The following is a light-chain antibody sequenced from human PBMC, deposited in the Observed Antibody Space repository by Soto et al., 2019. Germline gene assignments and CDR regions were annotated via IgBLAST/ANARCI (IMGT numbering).Light chain of an antibody. Sequence: QSALTQPPSASGSPGQSVTISCTGTSSDVGGYNYVSWYQQHPGKAPKLMIYEVSKRPSGVPDRFSGSKSGNTASLTVSGLQAEDEADYYCSSYAGSKNLRVYVFGTGTKVTVL. V-gene: IGLV2-8*01. CDR1: SSDVGGYNY. CDR3: SSYAGSKNLRVYV. J-gene: IGLJ1*01. CDR2: EVS.